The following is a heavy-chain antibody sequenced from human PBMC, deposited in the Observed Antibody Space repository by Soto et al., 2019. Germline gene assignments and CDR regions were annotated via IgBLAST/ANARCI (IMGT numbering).Heavy chain of an antibody. CDR3: TRLDDGFDI. Sequence: EAQLAESGGGLVQPGGSLKLSCAASGFTFSASAVHWVRQASGKGLEWVGHIRDKANNFATAYAASVTGRFTISRDDSENTAYLEMNSLKTEDTAVYYCTRLDDGFDIWGQGTMVTVSS. V-gene: IGHV3-73*01. CDR2: IRDKANNFAT. D-gene: IGHD1-1*01. J-gene: IGHJ3*02. CDR1: GFTFSASA.